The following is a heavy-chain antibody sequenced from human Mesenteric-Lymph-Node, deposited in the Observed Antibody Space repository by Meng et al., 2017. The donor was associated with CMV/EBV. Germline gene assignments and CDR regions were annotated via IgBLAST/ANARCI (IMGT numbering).Heavy chain of an antibody. CDR3: AKGATGYFDFRFDP. J-gene: IGHJ5*02. CDR1: GFIFSDYY. CDR2: ISSRGTTI. Sequence: GESLKISCAASGFIFSDYYMSWIRQAPGKGLEWVSYISSRGTTIYYADSVKGRFTISRDNSKNTLFLQMNNLRVEDTAVYHCAKGATGYFDFRFDPWGPGTLVTVSS. D-gene: IGHD3-3*01. V-gene: IGHV3-11*04.